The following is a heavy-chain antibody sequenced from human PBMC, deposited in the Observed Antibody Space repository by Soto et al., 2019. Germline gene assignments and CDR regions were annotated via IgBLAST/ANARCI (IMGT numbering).Heavy chain of an antibody. D-gene: IGHD5-12*01. Sequence: QVRLQESGPGLLKPSETLSLTCTVSGGSINTFYWSWVRQPAGKGLEWIGRIFSSWSTSFNPSLESRVAMSVDTSKNHVSLNLSSVTDADMAVYYCAREGSYSAYNFAHGIQLWSFDFWGQGALVTVSS. CDR2: IFSSWST. J-gene: IGHJ4*02. CDR3: AREGSYSAYNFAHGIQLWSFDF. CDR1: GGSINTFY. V-gene: IGHV4-4*07.